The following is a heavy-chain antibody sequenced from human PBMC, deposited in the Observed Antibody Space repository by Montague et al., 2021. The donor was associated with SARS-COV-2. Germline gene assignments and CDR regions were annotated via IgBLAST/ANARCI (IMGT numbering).Heavy chain of an antibody. J-gene: IGHJ6*03. CDR1: GGSFSGYH. Sequence: SDTLSLTCAVYGGSFSGYHWTWIRQSPGKGLEWIGEINTSGSTNXNPSLKSRITISGDTSKNQFSLKLTSVTAADTAVYYCARGRIDVNMIVVVVAGASFYMDVWGKGTTVTVSS. D-gene: IGHD3-22*01. V-gene: IGHV4-34*01. CDR2: INTSGST. CDR3: ARGRIDVNMIVVVVAGASFYMDV.